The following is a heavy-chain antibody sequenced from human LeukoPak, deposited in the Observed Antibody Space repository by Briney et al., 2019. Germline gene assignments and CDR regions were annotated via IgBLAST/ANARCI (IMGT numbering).Heavy chain of an antibody. V-gene: IGHV3-21*01. CDR3: ARDMVVDSGSPIDY. Sequence: PGGSLRLSCAASGFTFSSYSMNWVRQAPGKGLEWVSSISSSSSYIYYADSVKGRFTISRDNAKNSLYLQMNSLRAEDTAVYYCARDMVVDSGSPIDYWGQGTLVTVSS. D-gene: IGHD1-26*01. CDR2: ISSSSSYI. CDR1: GFTFSSYS. J-gene: IGHJ4*02.